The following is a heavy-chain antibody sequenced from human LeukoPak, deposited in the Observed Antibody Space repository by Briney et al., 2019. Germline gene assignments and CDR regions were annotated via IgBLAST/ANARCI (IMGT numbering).Heavy chain of an antibody. CDR2: IYYSGST. J-gene: IGHJ5*02. Sequence: PSETLSLTCTVSGGSISSSSYYWGWIRQPPGKGLEWIGSIYYSGSTYYNPSLKSRVTISVDTSKNQFSLKLSSVTAADTAVYYCARVVRGPGPSNWFDPWGQGTLVTVSS. CDR3: ARVVRGPGPSNWFDP. CDR1: GGSISSSSYY. D-gene: IGHD3-10*01. V-gene: IGHV4-39*01.